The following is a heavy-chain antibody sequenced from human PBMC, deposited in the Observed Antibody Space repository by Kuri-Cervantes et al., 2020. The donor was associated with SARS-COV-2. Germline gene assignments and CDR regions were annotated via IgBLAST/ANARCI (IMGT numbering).Heavy chain of an antibody. J-gene: IGHJ6*03. CDR2: ISYNGRNR. CDR3: ARASYSSSWYVGSYYYYMDV. Sequence: GGSLRLSCAASGFTFSNFGMHWVRQTPGKGLEWVAIISYNGRNRYFADSVKGRLTVSRDNSKNTVYLQMNNLRAEDTAVYYCARASYSSSWYVGSYYYYMDVWGKGTTVTVSS. CDR1: GFTFSNFG. V-gene: IGHV3-30*03. D-gene: IGHD6-13*01.